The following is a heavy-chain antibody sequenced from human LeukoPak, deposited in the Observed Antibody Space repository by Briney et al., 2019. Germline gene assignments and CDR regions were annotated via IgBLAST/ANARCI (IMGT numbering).Heavy chain of an antibody. Sequence: GGPLRLSCAASGFTFSSYWMSWVRQGPGKGLEWVANIKQDGSEKYYVDSVKGRFTISRDNAKNSLYLQMNSLRAEDTAVYYCARDTVIAVAGNDYWGQGTLVAVSS. D-gene: IGHD6-19*01. V-gene: IGHV3-7*01. CDR1: GFTFSSYW. CDR2: IKQDGSEK. J-gene: IGHJ4*02. CDR3: ARDTVIAVAGNDY.